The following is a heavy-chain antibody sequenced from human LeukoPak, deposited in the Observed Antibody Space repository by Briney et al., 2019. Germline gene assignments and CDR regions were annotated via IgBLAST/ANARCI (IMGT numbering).Heavy chain of an antibody. CDR3: ARDCINLGAKPLCLLDD. J-gene: IGHJ4*02. Sequence: ASVKVSCKASGYTFTRYAMNWVRQAPGQGLEWMGWINTNTGNPTYAQGFTGRFVFSLDTSVSTAYLQISSLKAEDTAVYYCARDCINLGAKPLCLLDDWGQGTLVIVSS. CDR2: INTNTGNP. D-gene: IGHD5/OR15-5a*01. CDR1: GYTFTRYA. V-gene: IGHV7-4-1*02.